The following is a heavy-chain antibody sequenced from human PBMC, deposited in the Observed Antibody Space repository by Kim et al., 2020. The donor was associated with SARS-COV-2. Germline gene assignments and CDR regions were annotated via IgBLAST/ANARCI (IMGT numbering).Heavy chain of an antibody. CDR2: IIPIFGTA. J-gene: IGHJ6*02. Sequence: SVKVSCKASGGTFSSYAISWVRQAPGQGLEWMGGIIPIFGTANYAQKFQGRVTITADESTSTAYMELSSLRSEDTAVYYCARITHWRSSSWPWTYYYGMDVWGQGTTVTVSS. CDR3: ARITHWRSSSWPWTYYYGMDV. D-gene: IGHD6-13*01. V-gene: IGHV1-69*13. CDR1: GGTFSSYA.